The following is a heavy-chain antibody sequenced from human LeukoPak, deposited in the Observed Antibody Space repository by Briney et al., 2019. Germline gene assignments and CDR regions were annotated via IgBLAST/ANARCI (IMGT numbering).Heavy chain of an antibody. CDR2: IYSDGTT. Sequence: PSETLSLTCSVSGASTTSYYWNWIRQAPGKGLEWIGYIYSDGTTSYSPSLRSRVTISIDMSRNQFSLKLSSVTAADAAVYYCARDTRSYDISGYYYFDYWGQGALVTVSS. J-gene: IGHJ4*02. CDR3: ARDTRSYDISGYYYFDY. V-gene: IGHV4-59*01. D-gene: IGHD3-22*01. CDR1: GASTTSYY.